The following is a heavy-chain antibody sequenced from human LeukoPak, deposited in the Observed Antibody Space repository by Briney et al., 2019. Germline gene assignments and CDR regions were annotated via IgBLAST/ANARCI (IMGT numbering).Heavy chain of an antibody. V-gene: IGHV1-18*01. D-gene: IGHD6-13*01. CDR2: ISAYNGNT. J-gene: IGHJ5*02. Sequence: ASVKVSCKASGYTSTSYGISWVRQAPGQGLEWMGWISAYNGNTNYAQKLQGRVTMTTDTSTSTAYMELRSLRSDDTAVYYCARAYSSSWYSRWFDPWGQGTLVTVSS. CDR3: ARAYSSSWYSRWFDP. CDR1: GYTSTSYG.